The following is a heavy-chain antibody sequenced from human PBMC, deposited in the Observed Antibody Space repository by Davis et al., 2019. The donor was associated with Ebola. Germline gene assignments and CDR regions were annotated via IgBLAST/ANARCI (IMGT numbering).Heavy chain of an antibody. CDR3: ARDSVLSNLVKSKYCGGDCYSSYYYGMDV. J-gene: IGHJ6*02. D-gene: IGHD2-21*01. Sequence: MPSETLSLTCTVSGGAGSSGSYYWSWIRQPPGKGLEWIGYIYYSGSTNYNPSLKSRVTISVDTSKNQFSLKLSSVTAADTAVYYCARDSVLSNLVKSKYCGGDCYSSYYYGMDVWGQGTTVTVSS. CDR1: GGAGSSGSYY. CDR2: IYYSGST. V-gene: IGHV4-61*01.